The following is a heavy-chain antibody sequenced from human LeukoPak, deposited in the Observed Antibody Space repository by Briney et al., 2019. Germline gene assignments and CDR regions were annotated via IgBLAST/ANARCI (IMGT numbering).Heavy chain of an antibody. D-gene: IGHD1-7*01. Sequence: GESLRISCKGSGYMFTSYWISWVRQMPGKGLEWMGRIDPSDSYTNYSPSFQGHVTISADKSISTAYLQWSSLKASDNAMYYCAQSRITGTTDWFDPWGQGTLVTVPS. CDR3: AQSRITGTTDWFDP. J-gene: IGHJ5*02. V-gene: IGHV5-10-1*01. CDR1: GYMFTSYW. CDR2: IDPSDSYT.